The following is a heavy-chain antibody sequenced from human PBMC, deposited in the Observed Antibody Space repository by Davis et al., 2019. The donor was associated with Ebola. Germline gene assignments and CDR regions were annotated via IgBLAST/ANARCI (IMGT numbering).Heavy chain of an antibody. J-gene: IGHJ4*02. Sequence: AASVKVSCKASGGTFSSYGISWVRQAPGQGLELMGGIIPIFGTANYAQKFQGRVTITADKSTSTAYMELSSLRSEDTAVYYCARDRQPTRFLESLLLDYWGQGTLVTVSS. CDR1: GGTFSSYG. CDR3: ARDRQPTRFLESLLLDY. D-gene: IGHD3-3*01. V-gene: IGHV1-69*06. CDR2: IIPIFGTA.